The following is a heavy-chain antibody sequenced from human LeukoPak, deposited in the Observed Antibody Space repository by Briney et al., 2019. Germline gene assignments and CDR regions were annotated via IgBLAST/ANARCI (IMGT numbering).Heavy chain of an antibody. V-gene: IGHV1-46*01. J-gene: IGHJ3*02. Sequence: ASVKVSCKAAGYTYTSYYMHWVRQAPGQGLEWMGIINPSGGSTSYAQKFQGRVTMTRDTSTSTVYMELSSLRSEDTAVYYCARFASWDAFDIWGQGTMVTVSS. CDR2: INPSGGST. CDR3: ARFASWDAFDI. CDR1: GYTYTSYY.